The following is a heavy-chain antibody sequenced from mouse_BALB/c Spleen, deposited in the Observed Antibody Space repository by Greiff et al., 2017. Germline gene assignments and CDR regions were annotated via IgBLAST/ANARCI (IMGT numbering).Heavy chain of an antibody. Sequence: VQLKESGGGLVQPGGSLKLSCAASGFTFSSYGMSWVRQTPDKRLELIATINSNGGSTYYPDSVKGRITISRDNAKNTLYLQMSSLKSEDTAMYYLERGVRRPKGYFDYWGQGTTLTVSS. J-gene: IGHJ2*01. V-gene: IGHV5-6-3*01. CDR1: GFTFSSYG. CDR2: INSNGGST. D-gene: IGHD2-14*01. CDR3: ERGVRRPKGYFDY.